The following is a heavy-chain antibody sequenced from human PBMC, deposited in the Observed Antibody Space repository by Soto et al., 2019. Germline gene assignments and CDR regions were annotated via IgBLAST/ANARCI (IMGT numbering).Heavy chain of an antibody. V-gene: IGHV1-69*13. Sequence: GASVKVSCKASGGTFSSYAISWVRQAPGQGLEWMGGIIPIFGTANYAQKFQGRVTITADESTSTAYMELSSLRSEDTAVYYCASRAAAGQYYYYYGMDVWGQGTTVTVSS. CDR1: GGTFSSYA. J-gene: IGHJ6*02. CDR2: IIPIFGTA. D-gene: IGHD6-13*01. CDR3: ASRAAAGQYYYYYGMDV.